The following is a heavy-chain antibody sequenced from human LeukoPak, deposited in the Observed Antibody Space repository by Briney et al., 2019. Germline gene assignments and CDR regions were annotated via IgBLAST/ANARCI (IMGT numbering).Heavy chain of an antibody. J-gene: IGHJ4*02. Sequence: PGGSLRLSCAASGFTFSRYMMNWVRQAPGKGLEWVSYITGSSSTIYYADSVKGRFTISRDNAKNSLYLEMNSLRDEDTAAYYCARESPLYCGGDCVIYWGQGTLVTVSS. CDR1: GFTFSRYM. V-gene: IGHV3-48*02. CDR3: ARESPLYCGGDCVIY. D-gene: IGHD2-21*02. CDR2: ITGSSSTI.